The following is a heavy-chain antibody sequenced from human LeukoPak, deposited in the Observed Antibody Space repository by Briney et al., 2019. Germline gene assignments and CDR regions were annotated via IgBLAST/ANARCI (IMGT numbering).Heavy chain of an antibody. CDR2: TYYRSKWYN. CDR1: GDSVSSNSAA. D-gene: IGHD1-26*01. V-gene: IGHV6-1*01. Sequence: SQTLSRTCAISGDSVSSNSAAWNWIRQSPSRGLEWLGRTYYRSKWYNDHAVSVKSRITINPDTSKNQFSLQLNSVTPEDTAVYYCARDPSGQWELHDAFDIWGQGTMVTVSS. J-gene: IGHJ3*02. CDR3: ARDPSGQWELHDAFDI.